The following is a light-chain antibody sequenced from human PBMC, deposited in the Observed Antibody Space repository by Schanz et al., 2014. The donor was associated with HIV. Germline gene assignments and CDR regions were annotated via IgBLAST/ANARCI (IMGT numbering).Light chain of an antibody. Sequence: EIVLTQSPGTLSLSPGERATLSCWASQSLSSNILAWYQHKPGQAPRLLIFGASNRATGIPDRFSGGVSGADFTLTISRVEPEDFAVYYCQQSGSSPQTFGQGTKVEVK. CDR1: QSLSSNI. CDR2: GAS. CDR3: QQSGSSPQT. J-gene: IGKJ1*01. V-gene: IGKV3-20*01.